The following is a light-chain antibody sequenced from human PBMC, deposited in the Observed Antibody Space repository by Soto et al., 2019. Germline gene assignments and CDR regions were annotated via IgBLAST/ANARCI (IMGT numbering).Light chain of an antibody. Sequence: DIQMTQSPSSLSASVGDRITITCRASQSISRYLNWYQHKPGKAPKLLINAASSLERGVPSRFSGGGSGTEFTLTISSLQPDDFATYYCQQYNSYSRTFGQGTKVDIK. CDR3: QQYNSYSRT. CDR2: AAS. J-gene: IGKJ1*01. CDR1: QSISRY. V-gene: IGKV1-5*01.